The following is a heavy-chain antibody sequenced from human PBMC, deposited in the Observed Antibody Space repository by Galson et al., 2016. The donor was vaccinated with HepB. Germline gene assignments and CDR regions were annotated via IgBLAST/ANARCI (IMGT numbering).Heavy chain of an antibody. CDR2: FDPEDGET. CDR1: GHTFIELS. J-gene: IGHJ6*02. V-gene: IGHV1-24*01. CDR3: LTGDYGGNSEDDYGMDV. Sequence: SVKVSCKVSGHTFIELSMHWVRQAPGKGLEWMGGFDPEDGETIYAQKFQGRVTMTEDTATDTAYMELSTLRSEDTAVYYCLTGDYGGNSEDDYGMDVWGQGTMVTVSS. D-gene: IGHD4-23*01.